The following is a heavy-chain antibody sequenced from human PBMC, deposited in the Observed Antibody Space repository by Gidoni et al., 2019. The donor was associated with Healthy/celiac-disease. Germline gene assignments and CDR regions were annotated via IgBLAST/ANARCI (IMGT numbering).Heavy chain of an antibody. CDR3: ARHGYFDWLAHSTD. V-gene: IGHV4-39*01. J-gene: IGHJ4*02. CDR1: GGSIRSSSYN. Sequence: QLQLQESGPGLVKPSETLSLTGTVSGGSIRSSSYNWGWLRQRPGKGLEWIGIIYYSGSTSYNPSLKSRVTISVDTSKNQFSLKLSSVTAADTAVYYCARHGYFDWLAHSTDWGQGTLVTVSS. D-gene: IGHD3-9*01. CDR2: IYYSGST.